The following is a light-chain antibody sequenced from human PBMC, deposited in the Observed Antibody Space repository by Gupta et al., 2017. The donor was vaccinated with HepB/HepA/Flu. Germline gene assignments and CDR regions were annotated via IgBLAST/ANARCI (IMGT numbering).Light chain of an antibody. CDR2: DAS. CDR3: QQRSNGYT. Sequence: EIVLTQSPATLSLSPGERATLSCRPSQSVSSYLAWYQQKPGQAPRLLIYDASNRATGSPARFSGSGSGADFTLTISSLEPEDFAFYCCQQRSNGYTFGQGTKLEIK. V-gene: IGKV3-11*01. J-gene: IGKJ2*01. CDR1: QSVSSY.